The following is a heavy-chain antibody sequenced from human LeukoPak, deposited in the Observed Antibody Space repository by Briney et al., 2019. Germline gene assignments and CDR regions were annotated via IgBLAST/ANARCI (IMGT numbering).Heavy chain of an antibody. Sequence: GGSLRLSRAASGFTFSSYAMSWVRQAPGKGLEWVSAISGSGGSTYYADSVKGRFTISRDNSKNTLYLQMNSLRAEDTAVYYCAKDGGYDLYYYYMDVWGKGTTVTVSS. V-gene: IGHV3-23*01. CDR3: AKDGGYDLYYYYMDV. CDR1: GFTFSSYA. CDR2: ISGSGGST. D-gene: IGHD3-3*01. J-gene: IGHJ6*03.